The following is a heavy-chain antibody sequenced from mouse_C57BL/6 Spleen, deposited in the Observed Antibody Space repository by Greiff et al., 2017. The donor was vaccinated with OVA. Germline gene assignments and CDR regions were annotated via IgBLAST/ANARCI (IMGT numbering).Heavy chain of an antibody. V-gene: IGHV7-3*01. CDR1: GFTFTDYY. J-gene: IGHJ1*03. Sequence: EVKLMESGGGLVQPGGSLSLSCAASGFTFTDYYMSWVRQPPGKALEWLGFIRNKANGYTTEYSASVKGRFTISRDNSQSILYLQMNALRAEDSATYYCARYKDGYSSYWYFDVWGTGTTVTVSS. D-gene: IGHD2-3*01. CDR3: ARYKDGYSSYWYFDV. CDR2: IRNKANGYTT.